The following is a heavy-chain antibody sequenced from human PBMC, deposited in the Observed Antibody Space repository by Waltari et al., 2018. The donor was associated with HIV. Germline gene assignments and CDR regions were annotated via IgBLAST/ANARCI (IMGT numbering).Heavy chain of an antibody. CDR3: VRVTDPLYNDCDP. J-gene: IGHJ5*02. Sequence: QVQLQESGPGLVKPSETLSLTCTVSGDSISSYYWSWIRQPAGKGLEWIGRISSAGSTNDNPSHNGRVPLSVDTSKNQVSLRLSAVTAGDTAVDYCVRVTDPLYNDCDPWGQGTLVTVSS. V-gene: IGHV4-4*07. CDR2: ISSAGST. CDR1: GDSISSYY. D-gene: IGHD1-1*01.